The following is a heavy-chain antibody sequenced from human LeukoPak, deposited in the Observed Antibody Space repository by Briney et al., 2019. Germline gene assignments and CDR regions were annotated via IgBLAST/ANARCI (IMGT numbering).Heavy chain of an antibody. CDR3: AKVFEVVAATSPSDY. J-gene: IGHJ4*02. CDR1: GFTFSSYA. Sequence: GGSLRLSCAASGFTFSSYAMSWVRQAPGKGLEWVSAISGSGGSTYYADSVKGRFTISRDNSKNALYLQMNSLRAEDTAVYYCAKVFEVVAATSPSDYWGQGTLVTVSS. D-gene: IGHD2-15*01. CDR2: ISGSGGST. V-gene: IGHV3-23*01.